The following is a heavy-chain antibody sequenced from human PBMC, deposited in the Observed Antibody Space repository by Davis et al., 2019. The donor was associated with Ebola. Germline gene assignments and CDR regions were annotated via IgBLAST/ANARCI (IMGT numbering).Heavy chain of an antibody. D-gene: IGHD3-10*01. CDR1: GGSISSGGYS. J-gene: IGHJ3*02. Sequence: MPSETLSLTCTVSGGSISSGGYSWSWIRQPPGKGLEWIGDISHSGHTYYNPSLRSRLTISVDTSKNQFSLKLSSVTAADTAVYYCARDLYGWSSFDIWGQGTMVTVSA. CDR2: ISHSGHT. V-gene: IGHV4-30-2*01. CDR3: ARDLYGWSSFDI.